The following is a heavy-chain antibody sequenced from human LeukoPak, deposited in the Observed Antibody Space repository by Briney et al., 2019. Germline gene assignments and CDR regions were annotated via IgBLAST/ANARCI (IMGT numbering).Heavy chain of an antibody. CDR1: GGSISSHY. J-gene: IGHJ4*02. Sequence: PSETLSLTCTVSGGSISSHYWSWIRQPPGKGLEWIGYIYYSGSTNYNPSLKSRVTISVDTSKNQFSLKLSSVTAADTAVYYCARDNHIAVAGTDYWGQGTLVTVSS. D-gene: IGHD6-19*01. V-gene: IGHV4-59*11. CDR3: ARDNHIAVAGTDY. CDR2: IYYSGST.